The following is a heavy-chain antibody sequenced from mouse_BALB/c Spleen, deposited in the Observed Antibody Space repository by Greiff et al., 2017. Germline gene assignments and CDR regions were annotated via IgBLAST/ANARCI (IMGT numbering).Heavy chain of an antibody. CDR1: GYTFTSYY. CDR3: ILLRDYYAMDY. V-gene: IGHV1S81*02. Sequence: QVQLQQSGAELVKPGASVKLSCKASGYTFTSYYMYWVKQRPGQGLEWIGEINPSNGGTNFNEKFKSKATLTVDKSSGTAYMQLSSLTSEDSAVYYCILLRDYYAMDYWGQGTSVTVSS. D-gene: IGHD1-1*01. J-gene: IGHJ4*01. CDR2: INPSNGGT.